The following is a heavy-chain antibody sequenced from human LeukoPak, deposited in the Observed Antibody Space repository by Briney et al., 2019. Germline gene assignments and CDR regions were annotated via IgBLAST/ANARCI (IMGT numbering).Heavy chain of an antibody. J-gene: IGHJ5*02. CDR2: IKQDGSGK. V-gene: IGHV3-7*01. CDR3: ASRSINWYKGNNWFDP. Sequence: GGSLRLSCAASGFTFSSYWMSWVRQAPGKGLEWVANIKQDGSGKYYVDSVKGRFTISRDNAKNSLYLHMNSLRVEDTALYYCASRSINWYKGNNWFDPWGQGTLVTVSS. CDR1: GFTFSSYW. D-gene: IGHD6-13*01.